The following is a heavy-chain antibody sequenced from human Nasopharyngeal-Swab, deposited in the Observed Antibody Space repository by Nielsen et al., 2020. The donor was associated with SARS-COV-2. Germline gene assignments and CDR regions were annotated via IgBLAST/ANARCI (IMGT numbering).Heavy chain of an antibody. Sequence: WIRQPPGKGLQWISYITSGNSVQYADSVRGRFTISRDNAKNSLYLQMNSLTAEDTAVYYCARKRGGGYGDYWGQGTLVTVSS. J-gene: IGHJ4*02. D-gene: IGHD5-12*01. V-gene: IGHV3-69-1*01. CDR2: ITSGNSV. CDR3: ARKRGGGYGDY.